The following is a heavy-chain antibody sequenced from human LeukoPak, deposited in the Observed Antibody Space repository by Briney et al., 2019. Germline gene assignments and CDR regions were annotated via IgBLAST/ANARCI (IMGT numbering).Heavy chain of an antibody. CDR1: GSSISSYY. V-gene: IGHV4-59*08. D-gene: IGHD3-22*01. CDR2: IYYSGST. J-gene: IGHJ4*02. Sequence: PSETLSLTCTVSGSSISSYYWSWIRQPPGKGLEWIGYIYYSGSTNYNPSLKSRVSISLDTSKNRFSLNLNFVTAADTAVYYCASPRSGYRYTFDYWGQGALVTVSS. CDR3: ASPRSGYRYTFDY.